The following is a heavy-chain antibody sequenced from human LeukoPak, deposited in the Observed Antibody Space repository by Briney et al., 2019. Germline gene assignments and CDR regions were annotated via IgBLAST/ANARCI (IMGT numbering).Heavy chain of an antibody. CDR3: ARDRNWRFDY. V-gene: IGHV3-33*01. D-gene: IGHD1-20*01. CDR1: GFTFSTSA. CDR2: IWADEKYK. J-gene: IGHJ4*02. Sequence: PGRSLRLSCVASGFTFSTSAMHWVRQTPGKGLEWVSVIWADEKYKDYVDSVKGRFTISRDNSGNTLYLQMSSLRAEDTAVYYCARDRNWRFDYWGQGTLVTVSS.